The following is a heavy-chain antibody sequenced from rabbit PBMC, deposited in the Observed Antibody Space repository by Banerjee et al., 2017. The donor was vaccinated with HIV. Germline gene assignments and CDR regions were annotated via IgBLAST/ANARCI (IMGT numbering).Heavy chain of an antibody. CDR1: GFTISSNYW. CDR3: ARSGAGTSYSYGLDL. CDR2: IYTISGNT. J-gene: IGHJ6*01. D-gene: IGHD8-1*01. Sequence: QEHLEESGGDLVKPEGSLTLTCTASGFTISSNYWMCWVRQAPGKGLEWIGCIYTISGNTYYASWVNGRFTISETSSTTVTLQMTSLTAADTATYFCARSGAGTSYSYGLDLWGPGTLVTVS. V-gene: IGHV1S45*01.